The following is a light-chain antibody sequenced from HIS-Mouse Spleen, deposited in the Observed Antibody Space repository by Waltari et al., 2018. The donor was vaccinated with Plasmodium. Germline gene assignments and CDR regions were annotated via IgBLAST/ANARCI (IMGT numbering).Light chain of an antibody. CDR2: KDS. Sequence: SYELTQPPSVSVSPGQTARITCSGDALPKQYAYWYQQKPGQAPVLVIYKDSERPSGNPERFSGSSSGTTVTLTISGVQAEDEADYYCQSADSSGTYPAVFGGGTKLTVL. CDR1: ALPKQY. CDR3: QSADSSGTYPAV. V-gene: IGLV3-25*03. J-gene: IGLJ3*02.